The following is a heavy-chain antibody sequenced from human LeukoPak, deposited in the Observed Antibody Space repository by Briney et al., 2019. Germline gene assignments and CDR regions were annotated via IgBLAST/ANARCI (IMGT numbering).Heavy chain of an antibody. J-gene: IGHJ5*02. CDR1: GFTFSGYW. Sequence: PGGSLRLSCAASGFTFSGYWMSWVRQAPGKGLEWVANIKQDGSEKYYVDSVKGRFTISRDNAKNSLYLQMNSLRAEDTAVYYCARDAFYDFWSGYLTPWGQGTLVTVSS. CDR3: ARDAFYDFWSGYLTP. D-gene: IGHD3-3*01. V-gene: IGHV3-7*01. CDR2: IKQDGSEK.